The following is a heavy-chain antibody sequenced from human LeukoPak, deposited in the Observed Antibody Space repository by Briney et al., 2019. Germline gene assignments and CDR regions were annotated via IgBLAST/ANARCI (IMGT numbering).Heavy chain of an antibody. V-gene: IGHV3-30*18. D-gene: IGHD4-17*01. CDR1: GFTFSSYG. J-gene: IGHJ4*02. Sequence: GRSLRLSCAASGFTFSSYGMHWVRQAPGKGLEWVAVISYDGSNKYYADSVKGRFTISRDNSKNTLYLQMNSLRAEDTAAYYCAKALYGDGLNFDYWGQGTLVTVSS. CDR2: ISYDGSNK. CDR3: AKALYGDGLNFDY.